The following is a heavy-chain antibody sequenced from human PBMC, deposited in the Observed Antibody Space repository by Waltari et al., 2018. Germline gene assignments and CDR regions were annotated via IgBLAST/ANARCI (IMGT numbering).Heavy chain of an antibody. J-gene: IGHJ4*02. CDR2: IDHSGST. CDR3: ARRTGYSSHRFDY. CDR1: GYSISSGYY. Sequence: QVQLQESGPGLVKPSETLSLTCAVSGYSISSGYYWGWIRQPPGKGLEWSGSIDHSGSTYYNPSRKSRVTRSVDTSKNQFSLKLSSGTAADTAVYYCARRTGYSSHRFDYWGQGTLVTVSS. V-gene: IGHV4-38-2*01. D-gene: IGHD6-19*01.